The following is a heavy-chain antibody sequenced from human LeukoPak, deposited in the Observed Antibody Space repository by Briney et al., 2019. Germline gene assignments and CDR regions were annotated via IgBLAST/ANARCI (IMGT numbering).Heavy chain of an antibody. CDR1: GFTFSSYE. CDR2: IGSSGSTI. D-gene: IGHD6-19*01. J-gene: IGHJ3*02. V-gene: IGHV3-48*03. CDR3: ARESAKRIAVAGFNVLDI. Sequence: GGSLRLSCAASGFTFSSYEMNWVRQAPGKGLEWVSYIGSSGSTIYYADSVKGRFTISRDNAKNSLYLQMNSLRAEDTAVYYCARESAKRIAVAGFNVLDIWGQGTMVTVSS.